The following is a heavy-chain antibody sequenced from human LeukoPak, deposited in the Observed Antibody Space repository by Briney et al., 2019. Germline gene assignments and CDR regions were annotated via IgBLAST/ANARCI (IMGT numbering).Heavy chain of an antibody. Sequence: PSETLSLTCTVSGGSISGTYYYWGWIRQPPGKGLEWIGSVYYSGTPYYNPSLKSRVTISVDTSKNQFSLKLSSVTAADTAVYYCARHQGYSSSWYWYYYYGMDVWGQGTTVTVSS. D-gene: IGHD6-13*01. V-gene: IGHV4-39*01. J-gene: IGHJ6*02. CDR3: ARHQGYSSSWYWYYYYGMDV. CDR2: VYYSGTP. CDR1: GGSISGTYYY.